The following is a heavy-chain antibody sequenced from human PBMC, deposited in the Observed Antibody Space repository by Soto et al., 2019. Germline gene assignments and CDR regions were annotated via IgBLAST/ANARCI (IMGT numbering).Heavy chain of an antibody. D-gene: IGHD3-22*01. J-gene: IGHJ4*02. V-gene: IGHV4-59*01. CDR2: IYYSGST. Sequence: PSETLSLTCTVSGGSISSYYWSWIRQPPGTGLEWIAYIYYSGSTNYDPSLKSRVTISVDTISVDTSKIQFSLKLSSVTAADTAVYYCARAPVRGFPPYYFDYWGQGTLVTVSS. CDR1: GGSISSYY. CDR3: ARAPVRGFPPYYFDY.